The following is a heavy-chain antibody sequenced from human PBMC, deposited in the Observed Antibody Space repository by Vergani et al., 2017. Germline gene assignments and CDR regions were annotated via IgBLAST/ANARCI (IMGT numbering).Heavy chain of an antibody. CDR2: INPSGGST. Sequence: QVQLVQSGAEVKKPGASVKVSCKASGYTFTSYYMHWVRQAPGQGLEWMGIINPSGGSTSYAQKFQGRVTMTRDTSTSTVYMELSSLRSEDTAVYYCARGIIGVVTAYYYYYMDVWGKGTTVTVSS. CDR1: GYTFTSYY. V-gene: IGHV1-46*01. D-gene: IGHD3-3*01. J-gene: IGHJ6*03. CDR3: ARGIIGVVTAYYYYYMDV.